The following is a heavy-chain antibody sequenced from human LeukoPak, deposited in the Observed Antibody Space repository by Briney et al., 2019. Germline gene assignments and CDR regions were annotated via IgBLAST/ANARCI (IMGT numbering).Heavy chain of an antibody. CDR1: GGSISGYY. D-gene: IGHD2-2*02. Sequence: PSETLSLTCTVSGGSISGYYWSWIRQPPGKGLEWIGYIYYSGSTNYNPSLKSRVTISVDTSKNQFSLKLSSVTAADTAVYYCARGYCTSTSCYRWFDPWRQGNLVTVSS. V-gene: IGHV4-59*01. CDR2: IYYSGST. CDR3: ARGYCTSTSCYRWFDP. J-gene: IGHJ5*02.